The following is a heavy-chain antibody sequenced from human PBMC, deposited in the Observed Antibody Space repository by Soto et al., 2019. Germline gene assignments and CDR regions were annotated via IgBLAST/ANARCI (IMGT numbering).Heavy chain of an antibody. CDR3: ARVGDIYYYDTVAPGYYFDY. Sequence: PSETLSLTCTVSGGSISSGGYYWSWIRQHPGKGLEWIGYIYYSGSTYYNPSLKSRVTISVDTSKNQFSLKLSSVTAADTAVYYCARVGDIYYYDTVAPGYYFDYWGQGTLVTVSS. D-gene: IGHD3-22*01. CDR2: IYYSGST. J-gene: IGHJ4*02. V-gene: IGHV4-31*03. CDR1: GGSISSGGYY.